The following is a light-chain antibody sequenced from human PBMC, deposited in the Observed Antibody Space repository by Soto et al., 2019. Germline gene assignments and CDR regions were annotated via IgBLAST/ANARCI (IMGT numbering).Light chain of an antibody. CDR2: GAS. CDR1: QSINSN. J-gene: IGKJ4*01. CDR3: QQYNNWPLA. V-gene: IGKV3-15*01. Sequence: EIVMTQSPATLSVSPGERVTLSCRASQSINSNLAWYQQKLGQAPRLLIYGASSRATGIPARFSGSGSGTEFTLTISSLQSEDCALYYCQQYNNWPLAFGGGTKVVIK.